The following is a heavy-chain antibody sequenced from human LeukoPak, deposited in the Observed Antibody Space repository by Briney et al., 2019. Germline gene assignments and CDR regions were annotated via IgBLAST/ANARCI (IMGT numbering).Heavy chain of an antibody. CDR2: ISWNSGSI. CDR1: GFTFDDYA. D-gene: IGHD6-13*01. Sequence: GRSLRLSCAASGFTFDDYAMHWVRQAPGKGLEWVSGISWNSGSIGYADSVKGRFTISRDNGKNSLYLQMNSLRAEDTALYYCAKIAAADRRDDAFDIWGQGTMVTVSS. V-gene: IGHV3-9*01. CDR3: AKIAAADRRDDAFDI. J-gene: IGHJ3*02.